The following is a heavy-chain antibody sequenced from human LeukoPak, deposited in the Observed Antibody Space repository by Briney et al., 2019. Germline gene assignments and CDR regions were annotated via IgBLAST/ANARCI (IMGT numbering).Heavy chain of an antibody. CDR1: GFIFSDYN. D-gene: IGHD3-22*01. CDR2: ISSGSSTI. CDR3: AREPPGNYDSSGYYYAYFDC. J-gene: IGHJ4*02. V-gene: IGHV3-48*02. Sequence: GGSLRLSCAASGFIFSDYNMNWVRQAPGKGLEWVSYISSGSSTIYYADTVKGRFTISRDNAKNSLYLQMNSLTDEDTAVYYCAREPPGNYDSSGYYYAYFDCWGQGTLVTVSS.